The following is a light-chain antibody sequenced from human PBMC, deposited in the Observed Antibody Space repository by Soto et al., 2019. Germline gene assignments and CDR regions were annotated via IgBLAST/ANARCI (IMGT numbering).Light chain of an antibody. Sequence: QSALTQPRSVSGSPGQSVTISCTGTSSDVGGYNYVSWYQHHPGKAPKLMIYDVSERPSGVPDRFSGSKSGNTASLTISGLQAEDEADYYCCSYAGSYTLKFGGGTKLTVL. CDR2: DVS. J-gene: IGLJ2*01. V-gene: IGLV2-11*01. CDR3: CSYAGSYTLK. CDR1: SSDVGGYNY.